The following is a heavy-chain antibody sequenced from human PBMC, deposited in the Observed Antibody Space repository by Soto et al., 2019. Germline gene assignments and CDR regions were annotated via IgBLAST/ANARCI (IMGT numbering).Heavy chain of an antibody. D-gene: IGHD1-1*01. CDR2: IYPSVSS. J-gene: IGHJ4*02. Sequence: SETLSLTCSVSGFAISRGYYWSWVRQPPGKGLEWIGSIYPSVSSYHNPSLATRLRLSIDTSKNQFTLNLTSVTAADTALYFCAREKVGTTFLDNWGQGIKVTVSS. CDR1: GFAISRGYY. V-gene: IGHV4-38-2*02. CDR3: AREKVGTTFLDN.